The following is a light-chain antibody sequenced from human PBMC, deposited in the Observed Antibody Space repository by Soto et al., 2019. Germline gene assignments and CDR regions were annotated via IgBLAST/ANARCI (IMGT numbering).Light chain of an antibody. J-gene: IGKJ1*01. CDR1: QSVSSY. CDR3: QQRSNWPPWT. CDR2: DAS. V-gene: IGKV3-11*01. Sequence: EIVLTQSPATLSLSPGERATLSCRASQSVSSYLAWYQQKPGQAPRLLIYDASNSATGIPARFSGSGSGTDFTLTIGSLEAEDFAVYYCQQRSNWPPWTFGQGTKADIK.